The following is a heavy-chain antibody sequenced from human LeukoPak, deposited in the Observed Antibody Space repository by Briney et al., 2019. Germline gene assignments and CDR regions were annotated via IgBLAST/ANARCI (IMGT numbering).Heavy chain of an antibody. CDR2: INHSGST. J-gene: IGHJ4*02. Sequence: SETLSLTCVVYGGPFSGYYWSWIRQPPGKGLEWIGEINHSGSTNYNPSFKSRVTISVDTSKNQFSLKLSSVTAADTAVYYCARGEFGYYYDSSAYTAFDYWGQGTLVTVSS. CDR1: GGPFSGYY. CDR3: ARGEFGYYYDSSAYTAFDY. V-gene: IGHV4-34*01. D-gene: IGHD3-22*01.